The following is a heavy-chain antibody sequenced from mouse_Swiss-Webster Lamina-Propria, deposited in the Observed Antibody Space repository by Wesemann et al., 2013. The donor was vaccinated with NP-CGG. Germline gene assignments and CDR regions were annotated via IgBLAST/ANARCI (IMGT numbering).Heavy chain of an antibody. J-gene: IGHJ4*01. Sequence: NPDSSTINYTPSLKDKFIISRDNAKNTLYLQMSKVRSEDTALYYCARTTTATDYAMDYWGQGTSVTVSS. CDR3: ARTTTATDYAMDY. CDR2: NPDSSTI. D-gene: IGHD1-2*01. V-gene: IGHV4-1*02.